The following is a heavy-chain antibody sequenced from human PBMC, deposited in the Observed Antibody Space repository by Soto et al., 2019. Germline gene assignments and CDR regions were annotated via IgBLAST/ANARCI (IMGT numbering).Heavy chain of an antibody. J-gene: IGHJ4*02. CDR1: GGSFSNYI. V-gene: IGHV1-69*01. Sequence: QVHLVQSGAEVKKPGSSVKVSCKASGGSFSNYIFAWVRQAPGQGLEWMGGTFPMFATAQYAQKLQGRVTITADESTSTVYMDLTSLTSDDTAVYYCARGLFGQQWLVGFDTWGQGTLVTVSS. D-gene: IGHD6-19*01. CDR2: TFPMFATA. CDR3: ARGLFGQQWLVGFDT.